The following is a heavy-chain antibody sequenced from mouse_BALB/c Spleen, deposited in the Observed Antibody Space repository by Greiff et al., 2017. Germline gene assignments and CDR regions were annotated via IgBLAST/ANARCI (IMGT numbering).Heavy chain of an antibody. D-gene: IGHD1-2*01. V-gene: IGHV5-12-1*01. CDR3: ARPTATNYAMDY. CDR1: GFAFSSYD. J-gene: IGHJ4*01. CDR2: ISSGGGST. Sequence: EVQRVESGGGLVKPGGSLKLSCAASGFAFSSYDMSWVRQTPEKRLEWVAYISSGGGSTYYPDTVKGRFTISRDNAKNTLYLQMSSLKSEDTAMYYCARPTATNYAMDYWGQGTSVTVSS.